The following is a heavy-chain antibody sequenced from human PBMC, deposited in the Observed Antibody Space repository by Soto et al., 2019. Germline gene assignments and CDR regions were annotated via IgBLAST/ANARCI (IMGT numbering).Heavy chain of an antibody. CDR3: AREHYGYVILTGYYTGPWFDT. CDR2: ISAYNGNT. CDR1: GYTFTSYG. V-gene: IGHV1-18*01. D-gene: IGHD3-9*01. J-gene: IGHJ5*02. Sequence: GASVKVSCKASGYTFTSYGISWVRQAPGQGLEWMGWISAYNGNTNYAQKLQGRVTMTTDTSTSTAYMELRSLRSDDTAVYYCAREHYGYVILTGYYTGPWFDTWGQGTLVTVSS.